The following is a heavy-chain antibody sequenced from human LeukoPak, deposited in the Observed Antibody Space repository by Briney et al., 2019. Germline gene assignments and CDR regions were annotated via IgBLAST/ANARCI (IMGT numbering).Heavy chain of an antibody. D-gene: IGHD3-22*01. Sequence: GSLRLSCAASGFTFSSYAMSWVRQAPGKGLEWVSAISGSGGSTYYADSVKGRFTISRDNSKNTLYLQMNSLRAEDTAVYYCAKEYYYDSSGYSPFDYWGQGTLVTVSS. V-gene: IGHV3-23*01. CDR2: ISGSGGST. CDR1: GFTFSSYA. J-gene: IGHJ4*02. CDR3: AKEYYYDSSGYSPFDY.